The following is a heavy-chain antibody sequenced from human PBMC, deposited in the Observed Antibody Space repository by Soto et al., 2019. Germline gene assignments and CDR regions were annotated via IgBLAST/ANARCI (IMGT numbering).Heavy chain of an antibody. CDR1: GVTFSSYA. V-gene: IGHV3-30-3*01. J-gene: IGHJ4*02. Sequence: QVQLVESGGGVVQPGRSLRLSCAASGVTFSSYAMHWVRQAPGKGLEWVAVISYDGSNKYYADSVKGRFTISRDNSKNTLYLQMNSVRAEDTAVYYCARPVYGDGYNYNPFDYWGQGTLVTVSS. CDR2: ISYDGSNK. D-gene: IGHD5-12*01. CDR3: ARPVYGDGYNYNPFDY.